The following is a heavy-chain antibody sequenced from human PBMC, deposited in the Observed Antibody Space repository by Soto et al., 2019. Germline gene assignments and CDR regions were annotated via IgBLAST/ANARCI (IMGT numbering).Heavy chain of an antibody. CDR3: AREGKSTVWFDP. CDR2: MNPHSGNT. D-gene: IGHD1-26*01. Sequence: SVKVSCKASGYTFTSYDINWVRQATGQGLEWMGWMNPHSGNTGYAQKFQGRVTMTRNTSISTAYMELSSLRSEDTAVYYCAREGKSTVWFDPWGQGTLVTVTS. CDR1: GYTFTSYD. V-gene: IGHV1-8*01. J-gene: IGHJ5*02.